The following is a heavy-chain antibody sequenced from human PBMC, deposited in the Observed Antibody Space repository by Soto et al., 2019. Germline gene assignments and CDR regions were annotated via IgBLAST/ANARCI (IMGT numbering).Heavy chain of an antibody. CDR2: IKHSGSS. Sequence: SETLSLTCAVYAGSFSHYYWNWIRQSPGKGLEWIGKIKHSGSSNYNPSLRSRVSISVDMSKNQFSLRLTSVTAADTALYYCTRGAGAPWVRFDSWGQGTLVTVSS. CDR1: AGSFSHYY. J-gene: IGHJ4*02. CDR3: TRGAGAPWVRFDS. V-gene: IGHV4-34*01. D-gene: IGHD3-22*01.